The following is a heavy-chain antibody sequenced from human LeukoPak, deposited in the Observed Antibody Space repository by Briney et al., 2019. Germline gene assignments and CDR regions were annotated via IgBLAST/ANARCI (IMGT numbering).Heavy chain of an antibody. CDR3: AKETKGYNWNYPDYYYYMDV. Sequence: GGSLRLSCAASGFTFSSYAMSWVRQAPGKGLEWVSAISGSGGSTYYADSVKGRFTISRDNSKNTLYLQMNSLRAEDTAVYYCAKETKGYNWNYPDYYYYMDVWGKGTTVTVSS. CDR1: GFTFSSYA. CDR2: ISGSGGST. J-gene: IGHJ6*03. D-gene: IGHD1-7*01. V-gene: IGHV3-23*01.